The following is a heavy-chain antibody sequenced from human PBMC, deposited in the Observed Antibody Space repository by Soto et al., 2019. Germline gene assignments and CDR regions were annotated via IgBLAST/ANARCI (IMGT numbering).Heavy chain of an antibody. V-gene: IGHV3-48*02. CDR3: ARVIAMDLLLHTAPGY. CDR1: GFTFSSYS. Sequence: EVQLVESGGGLVQPGGSLRLSCVASGFTFSSYSMNWVRQAPGKGLEWVSCISVGSSTIYYADSVEGRFTISRDNAKNSVYLQMNSLRDEDTAVYYCARVIAMDLLLHTAPGYWGQGTLVTVSS. D-gene: IGHD5-18*01. CDR2: ISVGSSTI. J-gene: IGHJ4*02.